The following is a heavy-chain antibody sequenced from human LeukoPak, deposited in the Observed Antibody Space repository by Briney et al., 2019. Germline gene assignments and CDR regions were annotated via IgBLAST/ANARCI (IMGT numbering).Heavy chain of an antibody. D-gene: IGHD3-10*01. CDR3: ARVLYYGSGKTFDY. J-gene: IGHJ4*02. Sequence: GGSLRLSCAASGFTFSSYTVNWIRQAPGKGLEWVSSISGSSYYIYYADSVRGRFTISRDNAKNSAYLQMNSLRAEDTAVYYCARVLYYGSGKTFDYWGQGTLVTVSS. CDR2: ISGSSYYI. V-gene: IGHV3-21*01. CDR1: GFTFSSYT.